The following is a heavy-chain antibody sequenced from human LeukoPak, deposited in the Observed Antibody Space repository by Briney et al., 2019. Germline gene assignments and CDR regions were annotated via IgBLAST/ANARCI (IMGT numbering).Heavy chain of an antibody. Sequence: SETLSLTCTVSGYSISSGYYWGWIRQPPGKGLEWIGSIYHSGSTYYNPSLKSRVTISVDTSKNQFSLKLSSVTAADTAVYYCARGSSGSYYVGPFDYWGQGTLVTVSS. CDR1: GYSISSGYY. J-gene: IGHJ4*02. D-gene: IGHD1-26*01. V-gene: IGHV4-38-2*02. CDR3: ARGSSGSYYVGPFDY. CDR2: IYHSGST.